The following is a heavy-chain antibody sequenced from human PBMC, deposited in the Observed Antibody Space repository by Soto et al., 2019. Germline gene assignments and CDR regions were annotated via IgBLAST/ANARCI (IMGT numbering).Heavy chain of an antibody. CDR1: GGTFSSYA. Sequence: SVKVSCKASGGTFSSYAISWVRQAPRQGLEWMGGIIPIFGTANYAQKFQGRVTITADKSTSTAYMELSSLRSEDTAVYYCARRDFWSGYLGFWGQGTLVTVSS. J-gene: IGHJ4*02. D-gene: IGHD3-3*01. CDR2: IIPIFGTA. CDR3: ARRDFWSGYLGF. V-gene: IGHV1-69*06.